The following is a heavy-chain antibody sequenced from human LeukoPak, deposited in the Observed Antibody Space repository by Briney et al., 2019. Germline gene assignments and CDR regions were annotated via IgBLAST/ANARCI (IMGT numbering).Heavy chain of an antibody. V-gene: IGHV4-59*02. J-gene: IGHJ3*02. CDR2: IYYSGST. CDR1: GGSVSSYY. CDR3: ARVRLSGTYLDAFDI. Sequence: EPSETLSLTCTVSGGSVSSYYWSWIRQPPGKGLEWIGYIYYSGSTNYNPSLKSRVTISVDTSKNQFSLKLNSITTADTAVYYRARVRLSGTYLDAFDIWGQGIMVTVSS. D-gene: IGHD1-26*01.